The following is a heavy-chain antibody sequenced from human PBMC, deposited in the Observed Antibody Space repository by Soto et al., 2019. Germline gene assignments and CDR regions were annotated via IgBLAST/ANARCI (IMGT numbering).Heavy chain of an antibody. Sequence: EVEVLQSGGGLGQPGGSLRLSCAAAGFTFSDYAMSWVRQAPGKGLEWVSTLTGSLNSAFYADSVKGRFTISRDNSDNILYLQMNILRDEDTAVYYCARDSGFQYVGVIKHAFDIWGQWTLVTVSS. V-gene: IGHV3-23*01. CDR2: LTGSLNSA. J-gene: IGHJ3*02. CDR1: GFTFSDYA. CDR3: ARDSGFQYVGVIKHAFDI. D-gene: IGHD3-10*01.